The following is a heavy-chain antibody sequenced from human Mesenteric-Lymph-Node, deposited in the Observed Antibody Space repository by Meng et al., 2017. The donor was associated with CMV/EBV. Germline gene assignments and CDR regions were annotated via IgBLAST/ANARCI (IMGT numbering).Heavy chain of an antibody. CDR2: INHRGDT. Sequence: YYWTWIRQSPGQVLEWIWEINHRGDTNYNPSLKSRVSISIQTSKNQFSLRLKSVTAADTAVYYCARGGLMYDYGGEYYYYYGMDVWGQGTTVTVSS. CDR3: ARGGLMYDYGGEYYYYYGMDV. D-gene: IGHD4-23*01. V-gene: IGHV4-34*01. CDR1: YY. J-gene: IGHJ6*02.